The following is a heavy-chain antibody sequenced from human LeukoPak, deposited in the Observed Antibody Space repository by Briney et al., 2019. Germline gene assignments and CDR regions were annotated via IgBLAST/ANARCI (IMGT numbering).Heavy chain of an antibody. J-gene: IGHJ4*02. Sequence: GASVKVSCKASGYTFISYDINWVRQATGQGLEWMGWMNPNSGNTGYAQKFQGRVTMTRNTSISTAYMELSSLRSEDTAVYYCAAANYYDSSGYYVEGYYWGQGTLVTVSS. CDR3: AAANYYDSSGYYVEGYY. CDR2: MNPNSGNT. CDR1: GYTFISYD. V-gene: IGHV1-8*01. D-gene: IGHD3-22*01.